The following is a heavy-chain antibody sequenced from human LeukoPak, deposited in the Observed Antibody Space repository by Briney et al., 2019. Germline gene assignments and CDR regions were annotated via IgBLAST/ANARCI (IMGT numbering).Heavy chain of an antibody. CDR3: ARSMVRGVPGGIDV. V-gene: IGHV3-21*01. Sequence: GGSLRLSCAASGFTFSSYSMNWVRQAPGKGLEWVSSISSSSSYIYYADSVKGRFSISRDNAKNSLYLQMNSLRAEDTAVYYCARSMVRGVPGGIDVWGQGTTVTVSS. J-gene: IGHJ6*02. D-gene: IGHD3-10*01. CDR1: GFTFSSYS. CDR2: ISSSSSYI.